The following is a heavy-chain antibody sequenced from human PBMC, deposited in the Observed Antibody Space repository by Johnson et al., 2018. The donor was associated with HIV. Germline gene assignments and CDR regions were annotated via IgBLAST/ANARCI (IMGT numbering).Heavy chain of an antibody. CDR1: GFTFRSHA. D-gene: IGHD1-26*01. J-gene: IGHJ3*02. CDR2: IRGRGGTP. Sequence: VQLVVSGGGVVRPGGSLRLSCAASGFTFRSHAMSWVRPAPGKGLEWVSAIRGRGGTPYYADSVTVRFTLSRDNSKNTLYLQMNSLRAEDTAVYHCAKDKARWELLAFDIWGQGTMVTVSS. CDR3: AKDKARWELLAFDI. V-gene: IGHV3-23*04.